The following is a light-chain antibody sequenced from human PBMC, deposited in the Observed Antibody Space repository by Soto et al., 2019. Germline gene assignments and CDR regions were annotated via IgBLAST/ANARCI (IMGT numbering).Light chain of an antibody. J-gene: IGKJ4*01. V-gene: IGKV4-1*01. CDR2: WAS. CDR3: QQYYSAPLT. CDR1: QSVLSSSNNQNY. Sequence: DIVMTQSPDSLAVSLGERATINCKSSQSVLSSSNNQNYLTWYQQKPGQPPKMLIYWASTRQSGVPDRFSGSGSGKDFTLATSNLQAEDVAVYYCQQYYSAPLTFGGGTKVELK.